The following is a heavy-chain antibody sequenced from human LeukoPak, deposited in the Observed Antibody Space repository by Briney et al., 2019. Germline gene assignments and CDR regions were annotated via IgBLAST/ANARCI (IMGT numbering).Heavy chain of an antibody. Sequence: GGSLRLSCAASGFTFSSYSMNWVRQAPGKGLECVSVIYNGGNTYYADSVKGRFTISRDNSKNTLYLQMNSLRAEDTAVYYCARGGASELYYFDSWGQGTLVTVSS. CDR2: IYNGGNT. J-gene: IGHJ4*02. V-gene: IGHV3-53*01. CDR3: ARGGASELYYFDS. D-gene: IGHD2-15*01. CDR1: GFTFSSYS.